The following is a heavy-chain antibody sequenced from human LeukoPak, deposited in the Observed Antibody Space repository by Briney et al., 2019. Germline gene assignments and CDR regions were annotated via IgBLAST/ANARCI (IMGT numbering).Heavy chain of an antibody. J-gene: IGHJ5*02. CDR3: ARGTGSRGYNWFDP. CDR2: IYSGGST. D-gene: IGHD1-1*01. CDR1: GLTVSSNY. V-gene: IGHV3-53*01. Sequence: PGGSLRLSCAASGLTVSSNYVIWVRQAPGKGLEWVSVIYSGGSTYYADSGKGRFTISRDNSKNTLYLQMNSLRAEDTAVYYCARGTGSRGYNWFDPWGQGTLATVSS.